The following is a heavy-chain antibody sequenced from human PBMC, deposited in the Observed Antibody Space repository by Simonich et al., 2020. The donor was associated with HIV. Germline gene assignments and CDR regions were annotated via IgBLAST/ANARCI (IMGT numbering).Heavy chain of an antibody. J-gene: IGHJ4*02. CDR2: INHSGST. Sequence: QVQLQQWGAGLLKPSETLSLTCAVYGGSFSGYYWSWVRQPPGKGLEWIGEINHSGSTNYTPSLKMRVTISVDTSKNQFSLKLSSVTAADTAVYYCARRHPTTVTTPYFDYWGQGTLVTVSS. CDR1: GGSFSGYY. V-gene: IGHV4-34*01. CDR3: ARRHPTTVTTPYFDY. D-gene: IGHD4-17*01.